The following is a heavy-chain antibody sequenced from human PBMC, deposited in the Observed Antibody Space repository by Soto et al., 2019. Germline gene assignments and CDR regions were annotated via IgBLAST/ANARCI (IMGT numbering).Heavy chain of an antibody. V-gene: IGHV3-11*06. CDR1: GFTFSDYY. J-gene: IGHJ4*02. CDR3: ARKVGDY. Sequence: SLRLSCAASGFTFSDYYMNWIRQVPGKGLEWVSYISSSGSDTNYADSVKGRFTISRDNVKNSVYLQMNSLRAEDTAVYYCARKVGDYWGRGTLVTVSS. CDR2: ISSSGSDT.